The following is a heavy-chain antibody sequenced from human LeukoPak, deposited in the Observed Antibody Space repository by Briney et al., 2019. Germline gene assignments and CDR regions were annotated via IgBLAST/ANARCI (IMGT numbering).Heavy chain of an antibody. V-gene: IGHV3-7*01. CDR2: IRQDGSEK. J-gene: IGHJ4*02. CDR1: GFTFSSYL. CDR3: ARDLDGDSFFDY. Sequence: GGSLRLSCAASGFTFSSYLMSWVRQAPGKGLEWVANIRQDGSEKYYVDSVKGRFTISRDNAKNSLYLQMNSLRAEDTAVYYCARDLDGDSFFDYWGQGTLVTVSS. D-gene: IGHD4-17*01.